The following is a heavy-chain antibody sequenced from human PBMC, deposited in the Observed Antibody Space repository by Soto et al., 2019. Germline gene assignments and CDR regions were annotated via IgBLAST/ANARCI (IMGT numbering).Heavy chain of an antibody. CDR2: IYYSGST. Sequence: SETLSLTCTVSGGSISSYYWSWIRQPPGKGLEWIGYIYYSGSTNYNPSLKSRVTISVDTSKNQFSLKLSSVTAADTAVYYCASTNIAAAGTYYYYYMDVWGKGTTVTVSS. CDR1: GGSISSYY. CDR3: ASTNIAAAGTYYYYYMDV. D-gene: IGHD6-13*01. J-gene: IGHJ6*03. V-gene: IGHV4-59*01.